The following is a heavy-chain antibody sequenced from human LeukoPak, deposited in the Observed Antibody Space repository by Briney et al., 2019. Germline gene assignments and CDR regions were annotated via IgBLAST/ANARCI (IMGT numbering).Heavy chain of an antibody. CDR3: ARDAYYDFWSGYYRVHYYYYYMDV. V-gene: IGHV1-18*01. D-gene: IGHD3-3*01. CDR2: ISAYNGNT. CDR1: GYTFTSYG. J-gene: IGHJ6*03. Sequence: GASVKVSCKASGYTFTSYGISWVRQAPGQGLEWMGWISAYNGNTNYAQKLQGRVTMTTDTSTSTAYMELRSLRSDDTAVYYCARDAYYDFWSGYYRVHYYYYYMDVWGKGTTVTVSS.